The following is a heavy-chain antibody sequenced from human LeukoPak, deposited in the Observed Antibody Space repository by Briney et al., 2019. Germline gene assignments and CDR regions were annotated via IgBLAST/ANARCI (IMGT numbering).Heavy chain of an antibody. V-gene: IGHV1-2*06. D-gene: IGHD3-10*01. CDR3: ARLWFGDAFDI. J-gene: IGHJ3*02. CDR1: GYTFTGYY. CDR2: INPNSGGT. Sequence: ASVKVSCKASGYTFTGYYMHWVRQAPGQGLEWMGRINPNSGGTNYAQKFQGRVTMTRDTSINTAYMELSRLRSDDTAVYYCARLWFGDAFDIWGQGTMVTVSS.